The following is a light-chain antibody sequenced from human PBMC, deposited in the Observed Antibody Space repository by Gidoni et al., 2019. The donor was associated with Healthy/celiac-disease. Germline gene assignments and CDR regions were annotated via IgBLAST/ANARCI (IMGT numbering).Light chain of an antibody. Sequence: IQMTQYPSSLSASVGDRVTITCQASQDISNYLNWYQQKPGKDPKLLIYDSSNLETGVPSRFSVRGYGTDFTLTISSLQPEDIATYYCQQYDNLPRTFGQGTKLEIK. CDR3: QQYDNLPRT. V-gene: IGKV1-33*01. CDR1: QDISNY. J-gene: IGKJ2*01. CDR2: DSS.